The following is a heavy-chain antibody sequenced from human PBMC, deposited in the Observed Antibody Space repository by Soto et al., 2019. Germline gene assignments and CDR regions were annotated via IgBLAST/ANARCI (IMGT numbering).Heavy chain of an antibody. J-gene: IGHJ3*02. CDR1: GFTFSNAW. CDR2: IKSKTDGGTT. Sequence: GGSLRLSCAASGFTFSNAWMNWVRQAPGKGLEWVGRIKSKTDGGTTDYAAPVKGRFTISRDDSKNTLYLQMNSLKTEDTAVYYCTTDQGNYDFWSGYYRTGAFDIWGQGTMVTVSS. D-gene: IGHD3-3*01. CDR3: TTDQGNYDFWSGYYRTGAFDI. V-gene: IGHV3-15*07.